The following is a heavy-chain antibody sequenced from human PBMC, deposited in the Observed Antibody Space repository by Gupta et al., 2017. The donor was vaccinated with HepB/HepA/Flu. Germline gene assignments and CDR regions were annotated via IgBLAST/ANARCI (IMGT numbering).Heavy chain of an antibody. V-gene: IGHV3-7*01. J-gene: IGHJ4*02. CDR1: GFTFSSYW. CDR2: IKQDGSEK. D-gene: IGHD3-10*01. Sequence: EVQLVESGGGLVQPGGSLRLSCAASGFTFSSYWLSWVRQAPGKGLEWVANIKQDGSEKYYVDSVKGRFTISRDNAKNSLYLQMNSLRAEDTAVYYCARDSRLLWFGELLYYFDYWGQGTLVTVSS. CDR3: ARDSRLLWFGELLYYFDY.